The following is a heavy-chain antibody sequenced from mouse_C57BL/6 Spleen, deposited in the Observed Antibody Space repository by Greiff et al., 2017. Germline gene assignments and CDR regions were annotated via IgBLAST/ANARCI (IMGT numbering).Heavy chain of an antibody. CDR2: IYPGDGDT. J-gene: IGHJ4*01. Sequence: VQLQESGPELVKPGASVKISCKASGYAFSSSWMNWVKQRPGKGLEWIGRIYPGDGDTNYNGTFKGKATLTADKSSSTAYMQLSSLTSEDSAVDFCARYDYVSSAGAMDYWGQGTSVTVSA. V-gene: IGHV1-82*01. CDR3: ARYDYVSSAGAMDY. CDR1: GYAFSSSW. D-gene: IGHD1-1*01.